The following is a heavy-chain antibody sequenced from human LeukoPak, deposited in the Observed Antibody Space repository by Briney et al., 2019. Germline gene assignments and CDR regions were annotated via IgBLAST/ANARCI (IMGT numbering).Heavy chain of an antibody. J-gene: IGHJ4*02. CDR3: ARRVPYYHDRSGYYGPFGY. V-gene: IGHV3-48*04. CDR2: ISSSSSTI. CDR1: GFTFSSYS. Sequence: GGSLRLSCAASGFTFSSYSMNWVRQAPGKGLEWVSYISSSSSTIYYADSVKGRFTISRDNAKNSLYLQMNSLRAEDTAVYYCARRVPYYHDRSGYYGPFGYWGQGTLVTVSS. D-gene: IGHD3-22*01.